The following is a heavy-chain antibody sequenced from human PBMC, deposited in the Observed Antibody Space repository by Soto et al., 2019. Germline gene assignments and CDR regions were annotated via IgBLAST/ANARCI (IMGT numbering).Heavy chain of an antibody. D-gene: IGHD1-20*01. CDR2: IERDDDDK. Sequence: PALVNPTETLTLTCTFSVFSLTSPGMCVSWIRQPPGKALEWLALIERDDDDKYYSTSLKTRLTISKDTRKNQVVLTMANMDPADTGTYYCARSIRGPRRFNGMDVWGQGTKVTVSS. CDR1: VFSLTSPGMC. J-gene: IGHJ6*02. V-gene: IGHV2-70*13. CDR3: ARSIRGPRRFNGMDV.